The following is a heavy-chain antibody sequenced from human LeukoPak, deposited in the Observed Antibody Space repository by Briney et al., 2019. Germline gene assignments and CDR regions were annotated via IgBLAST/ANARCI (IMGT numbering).Heavy chain of an antibody. D-gene: IGHD6-13*01. CDR3: ARISSSWYLGPGHIDY. CDR2: ISSSGSTI. J-gene: IGHJ4*02. CDR1: GFTFSSYE. Sequence: GGSLRLSCAASGFTFSSYEMNWVRQAPGKGLEWGSYISSSGSTIYYADSVKGRFTISRDNAKNSLYLQMNSLRAEDTAVYYCARISSSWYLGPGHIDYWGQGTLVTVSS. V-gene: IGHV3-48*03.